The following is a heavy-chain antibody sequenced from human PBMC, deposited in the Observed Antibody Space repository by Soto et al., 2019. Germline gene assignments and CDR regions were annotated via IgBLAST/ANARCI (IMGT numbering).Heavy chain of an antibody. CDR2: MYYRGVS. CDR3: AAWSTFGSGRTWFDP. Sequence: QLQLHESGPGLVKPSETLSLSCTVSGGSVKSSSFFWAWLRQSPGKGLEWIGSMYYRGVSYINPYLKSRVAISVDTSKNQFSLNLTSAIAADSATYYCAAWSTFGSGRTWFDPWGRGTLVTVSS. CDR1: GGSVKSSSFF. J-gene: IGHJ5*02. V-gene: IGHV4-39*01. D-gene: IGHD3-10*01.